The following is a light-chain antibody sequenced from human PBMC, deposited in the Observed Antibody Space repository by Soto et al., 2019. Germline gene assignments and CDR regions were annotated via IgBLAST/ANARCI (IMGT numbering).Light chain of an antibody. CDR3: EQYGSSPPSIT. V-gene: IGKV3-11*01. Sequence: EIVLTQSPATLSLSPGERATLSCRAGQSVSSYLAWYQQKPGQAPRLLIYDASNRATGIPARFSGSGSGTDFTLTISRLEPEDFAVYYCEQYGSSPPSITFGQGTRLEIK. CDR1: QSVSSY. CDR2: DAS. J-gene: IGKJ5*01.